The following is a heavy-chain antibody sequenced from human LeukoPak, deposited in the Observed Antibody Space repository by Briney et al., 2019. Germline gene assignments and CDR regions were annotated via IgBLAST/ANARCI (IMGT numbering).Heavy chain of an antibody. D-gene: IGHD1-26*01. CDR3: ARDRYGSADGR. Sequence: GGSLRLSCAASGFTFSSYSMNWVRQAPGKGLEWVSYISSSSTIYYADSVKGRFTISRDNAKNSLYLQMNSLRDEDTAVYYCARDRYGSADGRWGQGTLVTVSS. CDR1: GFTFSSYS. J-gene: IGHJ4*02. CDR2: ISSSSTI. V-gene: IGHV3-48*02.